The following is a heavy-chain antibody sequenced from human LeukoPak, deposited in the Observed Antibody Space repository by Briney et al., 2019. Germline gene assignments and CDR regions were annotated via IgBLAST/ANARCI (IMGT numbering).Heavy chain of an antibody. V-gene: IGHV3-48*03. Sequence: PGGSLRLSCAASGFTFSSYEMNWVRQAPGKGLEWVSYISSSGSTIYYADSVKGRFTISRDNAKNSLYLQMNSLRAEDTAVYYCARISGWTIFGVYYYYMDVWGKGTTVTVSS. D-gene: IGHD3-3*01. CDR2: ISSSGSTI. CDR1: GFTFSSYE. CDR3: ARISGWTIFGVYYYYMDV. J-gene: IGHJ6*03.